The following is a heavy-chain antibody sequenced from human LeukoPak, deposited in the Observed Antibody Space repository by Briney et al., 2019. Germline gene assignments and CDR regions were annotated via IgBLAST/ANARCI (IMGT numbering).Heavy chain of an antibody. CDR3: ARVLRFLEWTNWFDP. Sequence: RASVTVSCTASGYTFTSYGISWVRQAPGQGLEWMGWISPYNGYTNYAQKLQGRVTMTTDTSTSTAYMELRSLRSDDTAVYYCARVLRFLEWTNWFDPWGQGTLVTVSS. V-gene: IGHV1-18*01. CDR1: GYTFTSYG. J-gene: IGHJ5*02. D-gene: IGHD3-3*01. CDR2: ISPYNGYT.